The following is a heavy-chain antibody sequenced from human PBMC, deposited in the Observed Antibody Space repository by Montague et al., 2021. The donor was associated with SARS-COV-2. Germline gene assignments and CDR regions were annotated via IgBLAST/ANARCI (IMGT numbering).Heavy chain of an antibody. CDR2: IDPSDDDT. J-gene: IGHJ6*02. CDR1: GYTFTNYW. CDR3: ARKGDYYDLDV. V-gene: IGHV5-51*01. Sequence: QSGAEVKKPGESLKISCKGSGYTFTNYWIAWVRQMPGKGLEWMGTIDPSDDDTTYSPSFQGQVIISADKSITTAYLQWSSLKASDTAIYYCARKGDYYDLDVWGQGATVIVSS.